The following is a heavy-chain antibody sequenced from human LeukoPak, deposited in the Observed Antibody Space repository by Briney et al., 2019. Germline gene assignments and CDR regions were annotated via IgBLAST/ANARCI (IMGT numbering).Heavy chain of an antibody. CDR1: GFTFSSYS. J-gene: IGHJ4*02. CDR2: IRYDGSNK. V-gene: IGHV3-30*02. Sequence: GSLRLSCAASGFTFSSYSMNWVRQAPGKGLEWVAFIRYDGSNKCYADSVKGRFTISRDNSKNTLYLQMNSLRAEDTAVYYCARILDSAWGELGYWGQGTLVTVSS. CDR3: ARILDSAWGELGY. D-gene: IGHD6-19*01.